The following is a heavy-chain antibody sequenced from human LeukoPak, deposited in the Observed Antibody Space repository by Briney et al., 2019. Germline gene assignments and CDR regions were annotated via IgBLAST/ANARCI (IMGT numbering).Heavy chain of an antibody. J-gene: IGHJ1*01. CDR1: GGSISSSSYY. CDR2: IYYSGST. CDR3: AATGGDSVYFQH. V-gene: IGHV4-39*07. Sequence: SETLSLTCTVSGGSISSSSYYWGWIRQPPGKGLEWIGSIYYSGSTYYNPSLKSRVTISVDTSKNQFSLKLSSVTAADTAVYYCAATGGDSVYFQHWGQGTLVTVSS. D-gene: IGHD3-10*01.